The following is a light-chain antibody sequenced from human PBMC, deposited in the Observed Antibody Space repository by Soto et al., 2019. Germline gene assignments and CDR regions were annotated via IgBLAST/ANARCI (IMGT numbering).Light chain of an antibody. Sequence: ETVMMQSPATLSVSAGERATLSCTASQSVSSNLAWYQQKPGQAPRLLIYGASTRAAGIPARFSGSGSGTEVTLTISSLQSEDFAVYYCQQYKNWPRTFGQGTKVEIK. V-gene: IGKV3-15*01. CDR3: QQYKNWPRT. CDR2: GAS. CDR1: QSVSSN. J-gene: IGKJ1*01.